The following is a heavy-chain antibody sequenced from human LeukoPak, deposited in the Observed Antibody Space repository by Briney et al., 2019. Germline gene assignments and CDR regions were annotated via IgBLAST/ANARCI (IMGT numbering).Heavy chain of an antibody. Sequence: GASVKVSCKASGYTFTGYYMHWVRQAPGQGIEWMGWINPNSGGTNYAQKFQGRVTMTRDTSISTAYMELSRLRSDDTAVYYCAREYSYESSAYYSWGQGTLVTVSS. CDR2: INPNSGGT. J-gene: IGHJ4*02. CDR1: GYTFTGYY. V-gene: IGHV1-2*02. D-gene: IGHD3-22*01. CDR3: AREYSYESSAYYS.